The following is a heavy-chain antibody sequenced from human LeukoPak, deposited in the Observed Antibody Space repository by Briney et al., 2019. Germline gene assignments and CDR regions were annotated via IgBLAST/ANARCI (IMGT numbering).Heavy chain of an antibody. J-gene: IGHJ4*02. Sequence: GGCLRLSCAASGFTFRRYGMSWVRQAPGKGLEWVSAISGRGGSTFYSDSVRGRFTISRDNSKNMLYLQMNSLRADDTAVYYCGKRPGAGGSYCDYWGQGTVVTVAT. CDR3: GKRPGAGGSYCDY. V-gene: IGHV3-23*01. CDR1: GFTFRRYG. D-gene: IGHD3-10*01. CDR2: ISGRGGST.